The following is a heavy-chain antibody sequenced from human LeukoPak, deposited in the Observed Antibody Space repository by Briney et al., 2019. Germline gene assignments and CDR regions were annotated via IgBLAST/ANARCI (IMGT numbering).Heavy chain of an antibody. J-gene: IGHJ3*02. CDR3: AKIPNTWGAVDI. CDR1: GYTFTGYY. Sequence: ASVKVSCKTSGYTFTGYYMHWVRQAPGQGLEWMGWINPNSGGTNYAQKFQGRVTMTRDTSISTAYMELSRLTSDDTAVYYCAKIPNTWGAVDIWGQGTMVSVSS. CDR2: INPNSGGT. V-gene: IGHV1-2*02. D-gene: IGHD7-27*01.